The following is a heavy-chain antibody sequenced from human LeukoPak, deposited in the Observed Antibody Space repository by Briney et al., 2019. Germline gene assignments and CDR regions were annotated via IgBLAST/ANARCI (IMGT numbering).Heavy chain of an antibody. CDR1: GFTFSSYW. CDR3: AREGPDSSGYYSDY. J-gene: IGHJ4*02. D-gene: IGHD3-22*01. CDR2: INSDGSST. V-gene: IGHV3-74*01. Sequence: PGGSLRLSCAASGFTFSSYWMHWVRQAPGKGLVWASRINSDGSSTAYADSVKGRFTISRDNAKNTLYLHMNSLRDEDTAVYYCAREGPDSSGYYSDYWGQGTLVTVSS.